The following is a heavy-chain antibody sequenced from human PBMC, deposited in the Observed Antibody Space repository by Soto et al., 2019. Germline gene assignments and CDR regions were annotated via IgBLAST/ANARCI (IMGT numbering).Heavy chain of an antibody. CDR3: ASTDYYGSGSYWDSAFDI. Sequence: SETLSLTCTVSGGSINNSSYSWGWIRQPPGKRLEWIGTFYYSGSTYYNPSLKSRVTISVDTSKNQFSLKLSSVTAADTAVYYCASTDYYGSGSYWDSAFDIWGQGTMVT. D-gene: IGHD3-10*01. CDR2: FYYSGST. CDR1: GGSINNSSYS. V-gene: IGHV4-39*01. J-gene: IGHJ3*02.